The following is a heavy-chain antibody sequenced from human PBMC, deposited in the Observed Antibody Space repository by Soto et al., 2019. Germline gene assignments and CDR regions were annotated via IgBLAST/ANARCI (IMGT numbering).Heavy chain of an antibody. J-gene: IGHJ4*02. D-gene: IGHD6-19*01. CDR2: ISSSSSTI. Sequence: PGGSLRLSCAASGFTFTRYSMNWVRQAPGQGLEWVSYISSSSSTIYYADSVKGRFTISRDNAKNSLYLQMNSLRDEDTAVYYCARDPLEGGIAVAGLDYWGQGTLVTVSS. V-gene: IGHV3-48*02. CDR1: GFTFTRYS. CDR3: ARDPLEGGIAVAGLDY.